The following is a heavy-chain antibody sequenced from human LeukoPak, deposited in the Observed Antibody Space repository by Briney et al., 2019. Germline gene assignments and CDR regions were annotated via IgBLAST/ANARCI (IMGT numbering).Heavy chain of an antibody. CDR2: FDYSGST. D-gene: IGHD3-22*01. Sequence: SETLSLTCTVSVGSISSRPYYWGWIRQPPGKGLEWLGSFDYSGSTYYKPSLKSRVTISVDTSKNQFSLKLSSVTAADTAVYYCAKSNGYGLIDTWGQGTMVTVSS. CDR3: AKSNGYGLIDT. V-gene: IGHV4-39*01. J-gene: IGHJ3*01. CDR1: VGSISSRPYY.